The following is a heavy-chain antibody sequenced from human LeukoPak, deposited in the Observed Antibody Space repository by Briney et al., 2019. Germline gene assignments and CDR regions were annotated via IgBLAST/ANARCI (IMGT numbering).Heavy chain of an antibody. D-gene: IGHD3-10*01. CDR3: AKGKFGDPLNY. V-gene: IGHV3-53*01. J-gene: IGHJ4*02. CDR1: GFTVSDNY. Sequence: GGSLRLSCTASGFTVSDNYMNWVRQAPGKGLEWVSVVYTDGNIYYADSVKGRFTISKGTSKNTVDLLMNNVRAEDTALYYCAKGKFGDPLNYWGQGTLVTVSS. CDR2: VYTDGNI.